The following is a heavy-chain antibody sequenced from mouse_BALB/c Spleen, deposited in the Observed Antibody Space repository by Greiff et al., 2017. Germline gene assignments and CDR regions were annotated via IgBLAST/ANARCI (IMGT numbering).Heavy chain of an antibody. CDR2: IDPSDSYT. J-gene: IGHJ3*01. Sequence: QVQLQQPGAALVKPGASVKMSCKASGYTFTSYWMPWVKQRPGQGLEWIGTIDPSDSYTSYNQKFKGKATLTVDTSSSTDYMQLSSLTSEDSAVYYCTIGGLRHWVAYWGQGTRVTDSA. CDR1: GYTFTSYW. D-gene: IGHD1-2*01. CDR3: TIGGLRHWVAY. V-gene: IGHV1S127*01.